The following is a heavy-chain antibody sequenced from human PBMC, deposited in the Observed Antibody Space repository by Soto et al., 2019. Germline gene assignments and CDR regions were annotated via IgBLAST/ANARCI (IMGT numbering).Heavy chain of an antibody. D-gene: IGHD4-17*01. J-gene: IGHJ6*02. CDR2: IYPGDSNT. V-gene: IGHV5-51*01. Sequence: PGESLKISCKGSGYSFASYWIGWVRQMPGKGLEWMGIIYPGDSNTKYSPSFQGQVTISADKSISTAYLQWSSLMASDTAMYYCARSLTTVTAGGYYYGMDVWGQGTTVTVSS. CDR3: ARSLTTVTAGGYYYGMDV. CDR1: GYSFASYW.